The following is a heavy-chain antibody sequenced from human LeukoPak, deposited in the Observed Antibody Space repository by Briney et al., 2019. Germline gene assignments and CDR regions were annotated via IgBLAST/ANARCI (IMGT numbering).Heavy chain of an antibody. CDR1: GFTFSSYG. V-gene: IGHV3-30*18. J-gene: IGHJ4*02. D-gene: IGHD5-18*01. CDR2: ISYDGSNK. Sequence: GRSLRLSCAASGFTFSSYGMHWVRQAPGKGLEWVAVISYDGSNKYYADSVKGRFTISRDNPKNTLYLQMNSLRAEDTAVYYCAKDGIAMVGRYYFDYWGQGTLVTVSS. CDR3: AKDGIAMVGRYYFDY.